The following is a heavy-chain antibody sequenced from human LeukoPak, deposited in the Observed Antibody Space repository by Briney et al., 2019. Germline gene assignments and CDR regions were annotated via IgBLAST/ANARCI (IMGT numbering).Heavy chain of an antibody. CDR1: GFTVSSNY. D-gene: IGHD3-22*01. CDR2: ISGSGGST. Sequence: PGGSLRLSCAASGFTVSSNYMSWVRQAPGKGLEWVSAISGSGGSTYYADSVKGRFTISRDNSKNTLYLQMNSLRAEDTAVYYCAPDYYYDSSGYQSYWGQGTLVTVSS. J-gene: IGHJ4*02. CDR3: APDYYYDSSGYQSY. V-gene: IGHV3-23*01.